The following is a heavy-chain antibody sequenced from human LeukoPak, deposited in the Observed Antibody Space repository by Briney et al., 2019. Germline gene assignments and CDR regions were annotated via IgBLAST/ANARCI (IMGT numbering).Heavy chain of an antibody. CDR2: ISDSGGNT. CDR1: GFTFSNYA. CDR3: AKGHTRPDS. J-gene: IGHJ4*02. Sequence: SGGSVRLSCAASGFTFSNYAMSWVGQAPGKGLEWVSTISDSGGNTYYADSVKGRFTISRDNSKNTLYLQMNSLRAEDTAIYYCAKGHTRPDSWGQRALVTVSS. V-gene: IGHV3-23*01.